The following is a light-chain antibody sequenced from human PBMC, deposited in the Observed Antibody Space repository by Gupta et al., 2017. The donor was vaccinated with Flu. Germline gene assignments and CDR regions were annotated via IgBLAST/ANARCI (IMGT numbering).Light chain of an antibody. CDR3: SSVTTRGNYV. J-gene: IGLJ1*01. V-gene: IGLV2-14*01. Sequence: AVSASPGRSLTISCTGSRSDIGRYDYVSWYLHYPGNAPEVMIYDVNSRPAGVSDRFSGSKSGNTASLTISGLQKEDEADYYCSSVTTRGNYVFGSGTKVTVL. CDR1: RSDIGRYDY. CDR2: DVN.